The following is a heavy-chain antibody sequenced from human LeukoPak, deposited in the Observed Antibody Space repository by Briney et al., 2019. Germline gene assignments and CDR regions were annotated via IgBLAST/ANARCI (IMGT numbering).Heavy chain of an antibody. V-gene: IGHV3-23*01. D-gene: IGHD3-16*01. J-gene: IGHJ3*02. CDR2: FSDNGGST. Sequence: GGSLRLSCAASGFAFSIYAMSWVRQAPGKGLEWVSGFSDNGGSTYYADSVKGRFTISRDNSKNTLYLQMNSLRAEDTAVYYCAKGQGGLDAFDIWGQGTMVTVSS. CDR3: AKGQGGLDAFDI. CDR1: GFAFSIYA.